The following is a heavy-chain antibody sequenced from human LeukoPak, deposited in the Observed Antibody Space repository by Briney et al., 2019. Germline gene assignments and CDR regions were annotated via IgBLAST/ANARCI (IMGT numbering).Heavy chain of an antibody. CDR2: IYYSGST. V-gene: IGHV4-30-4*01. CDR1: GGSISSGDYY. J-gene: IGHJ5*02. Sequence: SQTLSLTCTVSGGSISSGDYYWSWIRQPPGKGLEWIGYIYYSGSTYYNPSLKSRVTISVDTSKNQFSLKLSFVTAADTAVYYCAYSSGWYWFDPWGQGTLVTVSS. CDR3: AYSSGWYWFDP. D-gene: IGHD6-19*01.